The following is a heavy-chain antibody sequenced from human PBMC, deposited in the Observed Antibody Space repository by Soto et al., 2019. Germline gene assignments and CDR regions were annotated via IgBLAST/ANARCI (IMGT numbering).Heavy chain of an antibody. CDR2: ISGSGGST. CDR1: GFTFSSYA. D-gene: IGHD3-22*01. J-gene: IGHJ4*02. CDR3: AKDAVDLGYYDLNYFDY. Sequence: GGSLRLSCAASGFTFSSYAMSWVRQAPGKGLEWVSAISGSGGSTYYADSVKGRFTISRDNSKNTLYLQMNSLRAEDTAVYYCAKDAVDLGYYDLNYFDYWGQGTLVTVSS. V-gene: IGHV3-23*01.